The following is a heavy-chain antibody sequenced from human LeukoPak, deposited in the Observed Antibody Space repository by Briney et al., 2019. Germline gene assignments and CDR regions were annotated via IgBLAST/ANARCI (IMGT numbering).Heavy chain of an antibody. CDR2: ISSSGSTI. V-gene: IGHV3-48*03. CDR1: GFTFSSYE. CDR3: AREVYYDMDV. Sequence: GGSLRLSCAASGFTFSSYEMNWVRQAPGKGLEWVSYISSSGSTIYYADSVKGRFTISRDNAKNSLYLQMNSLRAEDTAVYYCAREVYYDMDVWGKGTTVTISS. J-gene: IGHJ6*03.